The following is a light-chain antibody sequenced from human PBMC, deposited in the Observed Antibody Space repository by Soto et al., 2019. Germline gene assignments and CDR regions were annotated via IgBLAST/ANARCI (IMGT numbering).Light chain of an antibody. Sequence: DIVMTQSPDSLAVSLGERATINCKSSQSVLYSSNKKNYLAWYQQKSGQPPKLIIYWASTRESGVPDRFSGSGSATDFTLTISSLQAEDVAVYYCQQYYSLPINFGPGTRLAIK. CDR1: QSVLYSSNKKNY. CDR2: WAS. CDR3: QQYYSLPIN. J-gene: IGKJ5*01. V-gene: IGKV4-1*01.